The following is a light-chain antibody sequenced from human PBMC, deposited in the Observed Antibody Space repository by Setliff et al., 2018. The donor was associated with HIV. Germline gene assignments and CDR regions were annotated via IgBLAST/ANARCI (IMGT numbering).Light chain of an antibody. Sequence: QSVLTQPASVSGSPGQSIAISCTGTSSDVGGYNYVSWYQHHPGRAPKLMICEVSNRPSGVSNRFSGSKSGNTASLTISGLQADDEADYYCSSYTSSSLDGFGTGTKGTVL. CDR3: SSYTSSSLDG. CDR1: SSDVGGYNY. V-gene: IGLV2-14*01. J-gene: IGLJ1*01. CDR2: EVS.